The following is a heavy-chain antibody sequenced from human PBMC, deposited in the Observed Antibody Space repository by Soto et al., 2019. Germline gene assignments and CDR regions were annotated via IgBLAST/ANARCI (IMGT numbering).Heavy chain of an antibody. CDR3: AKGSGAQSGLLDY. Sequence: EVQLVESGGGLVQTGGSLRLSCAASGFTFSSYWMHWVRQAPGKGLVWVSRINNDGSSTTYADSVKGRFTISRDNAKNTLYLQMNSLRDEDRAVYCCAKGSGAQSGLLDYWGQGTLVTVSS. CDR2: INNDGSST. D-gene: IGHD6-25*01. CDR1: GFTFSSYW. J-gene: IGHJ4*02. V-gene: IGHV3-74*01.